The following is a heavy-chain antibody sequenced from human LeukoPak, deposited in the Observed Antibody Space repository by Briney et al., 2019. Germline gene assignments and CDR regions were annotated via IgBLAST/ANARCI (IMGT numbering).Heavy chain of an antibody. D-gene: IGHD3-10*01. J-gene: IGHJ4*02. CDR3: ARGFRRFGEPVDY. Sequence: SVKVSCKASGGTFSSYAISWVRQAPGQGLEWMGGIIPIFGTANYAQKFQGRVTITTDESTSTAYMELGSLRSEDTAVYYCARGFRRFGEPVDYWGQGTLVTVSS. V-gene: IGHV1-69*05. CDR2: IIPIFGTA. CDR1: GGTFSSYA.